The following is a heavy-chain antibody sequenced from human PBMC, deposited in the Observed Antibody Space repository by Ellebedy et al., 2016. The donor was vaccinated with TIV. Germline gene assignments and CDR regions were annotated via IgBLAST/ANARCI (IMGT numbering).Heavy chain of an antibody. J-gene: IGHJ5*02. D-gene: IGHD3-10*01. CDR2: IYYSGST. CDR1: GDSISNYF. CDR3: ARGVTIFRGNDNYFDP. Sequence: MPSETLSLTCTVSGDSISNYFWSWIRQPPGKGLEWIGYIYYSGSTNYNPSLKSRVTMSVDTSKNQFSLKLRSVTAADTAIYYCARGVTIFRGNDNYFDPWGQGALVTVSA. V-gene: IGHV4-59*12.